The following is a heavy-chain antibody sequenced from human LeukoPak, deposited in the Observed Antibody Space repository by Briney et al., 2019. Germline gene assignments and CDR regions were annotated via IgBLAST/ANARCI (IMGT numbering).Heavy chain of an antibody. Sequence: GGSLRLSCAASGFTFSSYSMNWVRQAPGKGLEWVSSISSSSSYIYYADSVKGRFTISRDNSKNTLYLQMNSLRAEDTAVYYCAKDSSLDYWGQGTLVTVSS. J-gene: IGHJ4*02. V-gene: IGHV3-21*01. CDR1: GFTFSSYS. D-gene: IGHD2-15*01. CDR2: ISSSSSYI. CDR3: AKDSSLDY.